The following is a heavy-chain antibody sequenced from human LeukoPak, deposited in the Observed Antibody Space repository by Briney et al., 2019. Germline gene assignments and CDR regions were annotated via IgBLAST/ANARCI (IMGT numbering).Heavy chain of an antibody. D-gene: IGHD2-15*01. V-gene: IGHV3-23*01. CDR1: GFTFSSYA. Sequence: GGSLRLSCAASGFTFSSYAMSWVRQAPGKGLEWVAGISAGGGSTYYANSVKGRFTISRDNSKNALSLQMNSLRAEDTAVYYCAKGDLKDGGLDYFSDWGQGTLVTVSS. J-gene: IGHJ4*02. CDR2: ISAGGGST. CDR3: AKGDLKDGGLDYFSD.